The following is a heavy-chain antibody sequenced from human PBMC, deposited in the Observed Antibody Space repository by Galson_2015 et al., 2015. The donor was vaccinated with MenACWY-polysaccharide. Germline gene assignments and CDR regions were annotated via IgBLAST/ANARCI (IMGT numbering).Heavy chain of an antibody. D-gene: IGHD1-7*01. CDR1: GFTFRNHG. J-gene: IGHJ6*03. V-gene: IGHV3-33*01. CDR2: IYYDGSNK. Sequence: SLRLSCAAFGFTFRNHGMHWVRQAPGKGLEWVAVIYYDGSNKYYADSVKGRFTISRDNSKNTLDLQMNSLRGEDTGVYYCARGRTSRYIDVWGKGTTVTVSS. CDR3: ARGRTSRYIDV.